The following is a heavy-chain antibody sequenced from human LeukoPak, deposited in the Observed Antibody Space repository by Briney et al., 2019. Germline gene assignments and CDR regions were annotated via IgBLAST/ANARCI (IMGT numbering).Heavy chain of an antibody. D-gene: IGHD2-8*01. V-gene: IGHV3-30*04. CDR1: GFTFSSYA. J-gene: IGHJ3*02. CDR2: ISYDGSNK. CDR3: AKDSVALNGMYDPFDI. Sequence: GGSLRLSCAASGFTFSSYAMHWVRQAPGKGLEWVAVISYDGSNKYYADSVKGRFTISRDNSKNTLYLQMNSLRPEDTAVYYCAKDSVALNGMYDPFDIWGQGTMVTVSS.